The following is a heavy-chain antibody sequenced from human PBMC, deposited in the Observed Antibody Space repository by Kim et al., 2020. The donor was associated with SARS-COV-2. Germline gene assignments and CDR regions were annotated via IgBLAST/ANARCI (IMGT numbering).Heavy chain of an antibody. Sequence: GGSLRLSCAASGFTFGDYAMHWVRQAPGKGLEWVSGISWNSGSIGYADSVKGRFTISRDNAKNSLYLQMNSLRAEDTALYYCAKGRNGLAWNPLDYWGQGTLVTVSS. V-gene: IGHV3-9*01. CDR2: ISWNSGSI. CDR1: GFTFGDYA. D-gene: IGHD1-1*01. J-gene: IGHJ4*02. CDR3: AKGRNGLAWNPLDY.